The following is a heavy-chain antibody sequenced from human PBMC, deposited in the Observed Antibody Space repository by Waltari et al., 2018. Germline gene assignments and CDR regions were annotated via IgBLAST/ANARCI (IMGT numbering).Heavy chain of an antibody. Sequence: EVQLVESGGGLVQPGGSLRLSCAASGFTFSSYWMSWVRQAPGKGLEWVANIKQDGSEKYYVDSVKGRFTISRDNAKNSLYLQMNSLRAEDTAVYYCARVALGLLQPFDYWGQGTLVTVSS. CDR3: ARVALGLLQPFDY. D-gene: IGHD1-1*01. V-gene: IGHV3-7*01. J-gene: IGHJ4*02. CDR2: IKQDGSEK. CDR1: GFTFSSYW.